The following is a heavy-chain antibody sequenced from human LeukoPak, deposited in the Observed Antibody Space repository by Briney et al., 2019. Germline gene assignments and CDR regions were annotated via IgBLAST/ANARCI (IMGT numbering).Heavy chain of an antibody. J-gene: IGHJ4*02. D-gene: IGHD5-18*01. Sequence: PGGSLRLSCAASGFTFSNYAMSWVRQAPGKGLEWVSAISGSGTSTYYADSVRGRFTISRDSSKNTLYLQMNSLRSEDTAVYYCARGPTYSYGVFDFWGQGTLVTVSS. CDR2: ISGSGTST. V-gene: IGHV3-23*01. CDR3: ARGPTYSYGVFDF. CDR1: GFTFSNYA.